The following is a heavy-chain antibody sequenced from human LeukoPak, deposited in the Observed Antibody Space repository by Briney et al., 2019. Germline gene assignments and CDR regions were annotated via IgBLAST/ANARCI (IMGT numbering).Heavy chain of an antibody. V-gene: IGHV3-30-3*01. D-gene: IGHD3-10*01. CDR3: AREGYYGSGSPPSLYFDY. CDR2: TSSDLNVK. Sequence: GGSLRLSCAASGFTFRNYVIHWVRQAPGKGLEWVAVTSSDLNVKLYAGSVKGRFTISRDNSRSTLYLQMNSLRPEDTAIYYCAREGYYGSGSPPSLYFDYWGQGTLVTVSS. J-gene: IGHJ4*02. CDR1: GFTFRNYV.